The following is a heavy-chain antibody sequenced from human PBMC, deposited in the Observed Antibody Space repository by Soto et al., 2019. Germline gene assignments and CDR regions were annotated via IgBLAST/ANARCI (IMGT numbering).Heavy chain of an antibody. CDR2: INAGNGNT. V-gene: IGHV1-3*01. D-gene: IGHD2-21*02. CDR3: ARGSHIVVVTANPSPFDY. Sequence: ASVKVSCKASGYTFTSYAMHWVRQAPGQRLEWMGWINAGNGNTKYSQKFQGRVTITRDTSASTAYMELSSLRSEDTAVYYCARGSHIVVVTANPSPFDYWGQGTLVTVSS. J-gene: IGHJ4*02. CDR1: GYTFTSYA.